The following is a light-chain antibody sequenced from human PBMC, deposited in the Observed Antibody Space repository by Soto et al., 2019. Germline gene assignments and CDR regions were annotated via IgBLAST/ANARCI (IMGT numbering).Light chain of an antibody. Sequence: EIVMTQFPATLSVSPGERATLSCRASQSVRSNLAWYQQKPGQAPRLLIFAASTRATVIPARFRGSGSGTEFTLTISDLQSEDFAVYYCQQYSNWPRTFGQGTKV. CDR1: QSVRSN. J-gene: IGKJ1*01. CDR2: AAS. V-gene: IGKV3-15*01. CDR3: QQYSNWPRT.